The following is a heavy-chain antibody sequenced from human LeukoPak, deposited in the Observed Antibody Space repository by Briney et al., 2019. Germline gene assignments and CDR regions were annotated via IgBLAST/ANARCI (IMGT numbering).Heavy chain of an antibody. CDR2: ISSSSSYI. Sequence: PGGSLRLSCAASGFTFSSYSMNWVRQAPGKGLEWVSSISSSSSYIYYADSVKGRFTISRDNAKSSLYLQMNSLRAEDTAVYYCARDLGSGWQHFDYWGQGTLVTVSS. D-gene: IGHD6-19*01. V-gene: IGHV3-21*01. CDR3: ARDLGSGWQHFDY. J-gene: IGHJ4*02. CDR1: GFTFSSYS.